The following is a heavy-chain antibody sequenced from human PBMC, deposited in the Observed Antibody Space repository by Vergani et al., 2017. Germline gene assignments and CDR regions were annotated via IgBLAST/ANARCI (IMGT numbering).Heavy chain of an antibody. CDR2: IYYSGST. J-gene: IGHJ6*03. CDR3: ARXRYSGTPETNYYYYMDV. D-gene: IGHD1-26*01. V-gene: IGHV4-59*01. Sequence: QVQLQESGPGLVKPSETLSLTCTVSGGSISSYYWSWIRQPPGKGLEWIGYIYYSGSTNYNPSLKSRVTISVDTSKNQFSLKLSSVTAADTAVYYCARXRYSGTPETNYYYYMDVWGKGTTVTVSS. CDR1: GGSISSYY.